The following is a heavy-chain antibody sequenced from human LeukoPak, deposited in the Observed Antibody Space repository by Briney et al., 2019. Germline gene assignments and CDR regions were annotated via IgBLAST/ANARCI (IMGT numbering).Heavy chain of an antibody. D-gene: IGHD6-19*01. Sequence: GGSLRLSCAASGLTFSSYAMSWVRQAPGKGLEWVSVISDSGGITYYADSVKGRFTISRDNSKNTLYLQMNSLRAEDTAVYYCARGDSSGYYYFDYWGQGTLVTVSS. V-gene: IGHV3-23*01. CDR3: ARGDSSGYYYFDY. CDR1: GLTFSSYA. CDR2: ISDSGGIT. J-gene: IGHJ4*02.